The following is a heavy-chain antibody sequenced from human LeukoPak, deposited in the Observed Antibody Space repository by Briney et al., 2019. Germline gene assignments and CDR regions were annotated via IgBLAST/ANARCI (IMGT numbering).Heavy chain of an antibody. D-gene: IGHD6-6*01. CDR3: ARVGGIAARRSGAAFDI. J-gene: IGHJ3*02. CDR1: GFTFSSYW. Sequence: GGSLRLSCTASGFTFSSYWMSWVRQAPGKGLEWVANIKQDGSEKYYVDSVKGRFTISRDNAKNSLYLQMNSLRAEDTAVYYCARVGGIAARRSGAAFDIWGQGIMVTVSS. V-gene: IGHV3-7*01. CDR2: IKQDGSEK.